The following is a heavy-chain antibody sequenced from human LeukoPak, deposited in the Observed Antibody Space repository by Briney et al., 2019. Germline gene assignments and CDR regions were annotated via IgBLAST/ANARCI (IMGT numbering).Heavy chain of an antibody. J-gene: IGHJ5*02. Sequence: SETLSLTCTVSGDSISSRSYYWGWIRQPPGKGLEWIGSIYYSGSTYYNPSLKSRVTISVDTSKNQFSLKLSSVTAADTAVYYCARGDYLTYYDFWSGPHWFDPWGQGTLVTVSS. CDR1: GDSISSRSYY. D-gene: IGHD3-3*01. CDR3: ARGDYLTYYDFWSGPHWFDP. V-gene: IGHV4-39*07. CDR2: IYYSGST.